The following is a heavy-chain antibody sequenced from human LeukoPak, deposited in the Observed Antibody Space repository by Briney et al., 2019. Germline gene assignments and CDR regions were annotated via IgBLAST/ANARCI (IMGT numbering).Heavy chain of an antibody. V-gene: IGHV1-3*01. CDR1: GYTFTSYA. J-gene: IGHJ4*02. CDR3: ARDYSAVAGIDY. CDR2: INAGNGDT. D-gene: IGHD6-19*01. Sequence: GASVKVSCKASGYTFTSYAMHWVRQAPGQRLEWMGWINAGNGDTKYSQKFRGRVTITRDTSASTAYMELSSLRSEDTAVYYCARDYSAVAGIDYWGQGTLVTVSS.